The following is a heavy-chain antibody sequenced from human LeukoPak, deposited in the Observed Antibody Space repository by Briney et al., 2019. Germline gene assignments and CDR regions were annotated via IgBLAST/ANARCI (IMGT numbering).Heavy chain of an antibody. J-gene: IGHJ4*02. Sequence: ASVTVSCQASGYTFTSYYMHCVRQPPAQGLEGMGIINPSGGRTSYAQKFQGRVTMTRDTSKSTVYMELSSLRSEDTAVYYCEWGDDYGDYSLDYWGQGTLVTVSS. CDR3: EWGDDYGDYSLDY. V-gene: IGHV1-46*01. D-gene: IGHD4-17*01. CDR2: INPSGGRT. CDR1: GYTFTSYY.